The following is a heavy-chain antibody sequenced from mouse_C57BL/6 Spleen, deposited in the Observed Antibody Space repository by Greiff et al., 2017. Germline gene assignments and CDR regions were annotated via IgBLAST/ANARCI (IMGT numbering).Heavy chain of an antibody. D-gene: IGHD1-1*01. V-gene: IGHV2-2*01. J-gene: IGHJ1*03. Sequence: VHLVESGPGLVQPSQSLSITCTVSGFSLTSYGVHWVRQSPGKGLEWLGVIWSGGSTDYNAAFISRLSISKDNSKSQVFFKMNSLQADDTAIYYCARNDYGSSYWYFDVWGTGTTVTVSS. CDR3: ARNDYGSSYWYFDV. CDR2: IWSGGST. CDR1: GFSLTSYG.